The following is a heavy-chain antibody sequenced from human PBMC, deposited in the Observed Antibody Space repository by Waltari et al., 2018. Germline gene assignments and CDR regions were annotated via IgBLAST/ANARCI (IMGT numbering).Heavy chain of an antibody. CDR3: SKFGSGIDY. CDR2: IYQSGST. V-gene: IGHV4-38-2*02. J-gene: IGHJ4*02. D-gene: IGHD1-26*01. CDR1: GYSSSSGYF. Sequence: QVQLQESGPELVKPSETLSRTCNAHGYSSSSGYFWGWIRQPPVKGLEWIGSIYQSGSTYYNPSLESRVTISVDTSKNQFSLKLRSVTAADTAVYYCSKFGSGIDYWGQGTLVTVSS.